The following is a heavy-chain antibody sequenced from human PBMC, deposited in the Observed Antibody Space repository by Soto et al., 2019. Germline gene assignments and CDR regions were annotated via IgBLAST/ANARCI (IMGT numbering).Heavy chain of an antibody. CDR3: ARDSDFWDDAYMRTFDI. Sequence: SETLSLTCTVSGDSVRSRNYYWSWIRQAPGTGLEWSGYVYDSVNYDSGRTNYNPSLKSRVTISLDTYKNQFSLNLTSVTAADTAVSYCARDSDFWDDAYMRTFDIWGQGTTVTVSS. D-gene: IGHD3-3*01. J-gene: IGHJ3*02. CDR2: VYDSVNYDSGRT. V-gene: IGHV4-61*01. CDR1: GDSVRSRNYY.